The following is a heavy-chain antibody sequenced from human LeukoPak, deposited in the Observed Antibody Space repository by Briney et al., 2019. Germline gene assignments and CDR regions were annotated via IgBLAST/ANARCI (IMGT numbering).Heavy chain of an antibody. J-gene: IGHJ4*02. Sequence: SETLSLTCTVSDYSISSGYYWGWIRQPPGKGLEWIGSISHSGSTYYNPSLKSRVTISVDTSKNQFSLKLSSVTAADTAVYYCARVAGSYTTFYFDYWGQGTLVTVSS. CDR3: ARVAGSYTTFYFDY. D-gene: IGHD1-26*01. V-gene: IGHV4-38-2*02. CDR1: DYSISSGYY. CDR2: ISHSGST.